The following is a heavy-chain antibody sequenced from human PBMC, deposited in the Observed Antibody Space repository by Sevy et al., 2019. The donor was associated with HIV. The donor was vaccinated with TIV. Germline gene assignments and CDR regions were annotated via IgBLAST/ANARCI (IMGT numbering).Heavy chain of an antibody. V-gene: IGHV3-30*04. D-gene: IGHD4-17*01. CDR1: GFPFSTYA. Sequence: GGSLRLSCAASGFPFSTYAIHWVRQAPGKGLEWVAVISYDGSNIYYADSVKGRFTISRDNSKNTLYLQMNSLRPEDTAVYYCARHLPSAVTFPFYYYGLDVWGQGTTVTVSS. CDR3: ARHLPSAVTFPFYYYGLDV. J-gene: IGHJ6*02. CDR2: ISYDGSNI.